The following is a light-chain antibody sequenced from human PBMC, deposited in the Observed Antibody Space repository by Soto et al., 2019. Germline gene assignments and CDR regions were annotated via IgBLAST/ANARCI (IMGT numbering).Light chain of an antibody. Sequence: EIVMTQSPDTLSVSPGERATLSCRASQSVSSNLAWYQQKPGQAPRLLIYGASTRATGIPARFSGSGSGTEFTLTISSLQSEDFAVYYCQQYNNWPPLTLGGGIKVEIK. CDR2: GAS. V-gene: IGKV3-15*01. J-gene: IGKJ4*01. CDR3: QQYNNWPPLT. CDR1: QSVSSN.